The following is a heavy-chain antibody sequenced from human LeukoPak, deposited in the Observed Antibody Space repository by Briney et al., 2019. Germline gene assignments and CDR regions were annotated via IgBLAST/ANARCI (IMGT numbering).Heavy chain of an antibody. CDR1: GGSISSYY. J-gene: IGHJ4*02. CDR2: IYYSGST. V-gene: IGHV4-59*08. D-gene: IGHD3-22*01. Sequence: SETLSLTCTVSGGSISSYYWSWIRQPPGKGLEWIGYIYYSGSTNYNPSLKSRVTISVDTSKNQFSLKLSSVTAADTAVYSCARLWEDYYDSSGRSGGVDYWGQGTLVTVSS. CDR3: ARLWEDYYDSSGRSGGVDY.